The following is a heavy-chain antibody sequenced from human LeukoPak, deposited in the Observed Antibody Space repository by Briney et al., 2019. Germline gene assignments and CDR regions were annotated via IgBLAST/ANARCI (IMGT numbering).Heavy chain of an antibody. CDR1: GGSISGYY. CDR2: IHYSGRA. CDR3: VRFGVNYDMDV. Sequence: SETLSLTCSASGGSISGYYWTWVRQPPGKGLEWIGQIHYSGRADYNPSLKSRITMSVDTSRNQISLKLSSVTAADTAIYYCVRFGVNYDMDVWGQGTTVTVFS. D-gene: IGHD3-16*01. J-gene: IGHJ6*02. V-gene: IGHV4-59*01.